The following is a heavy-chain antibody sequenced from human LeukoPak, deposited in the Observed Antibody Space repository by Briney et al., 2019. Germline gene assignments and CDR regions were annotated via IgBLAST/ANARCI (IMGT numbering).Heavy chain of an antibody. Sequence: GESLKISCKSSGYSFDTQWIGWVRQMPGKGLEWMGIIYPGDSDTRYSPSFQGQVTISADKSISTAYLQWSSLKASDTAMYYCARRLGGLLWFGPFDYWGQGTLVTVSS. D-gene: IGHD3-10*01. J-gene: IGHJ4*02. CDR1: GYSFDTQW. V-gene: IGHV5-51*01. CDR2: IYPGDSDT. CDR3: ARRLGGLLWFGPFDY.